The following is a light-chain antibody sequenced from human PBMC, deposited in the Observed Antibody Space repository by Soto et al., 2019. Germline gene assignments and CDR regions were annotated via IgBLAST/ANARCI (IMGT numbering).Light chain of an antibody. J-gene: IGLJ1*01. Sequence: QSALTQPPSASGSLGQSVTISCTGTSSGIGTYDYVSWYQQHPGRAPTLIIFEVSKRPLGVPDRFSGSKPGNTASLIVSGLQPDDEAEYHCPSYTGDDLTFVFGTGTKLTVL. V-gene: IGLV2-8*01. CDR2: EVS. CDR1: SSGIGTYDY. CDR3: PSYTGDDLTFV.